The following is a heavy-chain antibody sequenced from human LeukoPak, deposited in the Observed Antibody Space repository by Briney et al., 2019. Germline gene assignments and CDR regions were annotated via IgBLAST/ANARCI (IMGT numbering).Heavy chain of an antibody. D-gene: IGHD5-12*01. CDR1: GGSFSGYY. J-gene: IGHJ4*02. Sequence: SETLSLTCAVYGGSFSGYYWSWIRQPPGKGLEWIGEINHSGSTNYNPSLKSRVTISVDTSKNQFSLKLSSVTAADTAVYYCARDRNLRKLHYFDYWGQGTLVTVSS. CDR3: ARDRNLRKLHYFDY. CDR2: INHSGST. V-gene: IGHV4-34*01.